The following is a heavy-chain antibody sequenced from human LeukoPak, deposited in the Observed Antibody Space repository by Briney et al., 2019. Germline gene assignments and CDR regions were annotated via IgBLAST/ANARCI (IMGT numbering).Heavy chain of an antibody. D-gene: IGHD2-2*01. J-gene: IGHJ4*02. CDR2: ISSSISYI. CDR3: ARLCSSTSCYDY. Sequence: GGSLRLSCAASAFTFSSYSMNWVRHAPGKGLEWVSSISSSISYIYYADSVKGRFTISRDNAKNSLYLQMNSLRAEDTAVYYCARLCSSTSCYDYWGQGALVTVSS. V-gene: IGHV3-21*01. CDR1: AFTFSSYS.